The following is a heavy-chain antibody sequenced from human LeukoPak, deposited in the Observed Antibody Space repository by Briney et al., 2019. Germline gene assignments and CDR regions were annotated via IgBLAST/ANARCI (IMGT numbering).Heavy chain of an antibody. CDR2: IYYSGST. V-gene: IGHV4-39*07. J-gene: IGHJ4*02. CDR1: GGSIRSSSYY. CDR3: ARDEGGNNYNYFDY. Sequence: SETLSLTCTVSGGSIRSSSYYWCWIRQPPAKGLEWIGSIYYSGSTYYNPSLKSRVTISVDTSKNQFSLKLSFVTAADTVVYYCARDEGGNNYNYFDYWGQGTLVTVSS. D-gene: IGHD5-24*01.